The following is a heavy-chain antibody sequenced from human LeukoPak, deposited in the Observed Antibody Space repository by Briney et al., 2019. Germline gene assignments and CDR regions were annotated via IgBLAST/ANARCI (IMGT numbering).Heavy chain of an antibody. J-gene: IGHJ4*02. D-gene: IGHD1-14*01. CDR2: ISSGSNYR. Sequence: PGGSLRLFCAPSGFTFSDYYMGWLRHAPGKGLEWVSYISSGSNYRNYADSVKGRFTISRDNAKNSLYLQMNTLRDEDTAVYYCVRTGIASAGVGEYWGQGALVTVSS. V-gene: IGHV3-11*03. CDR1: GFTFSDYY. CDR3: VRTGIASAGVGEY.